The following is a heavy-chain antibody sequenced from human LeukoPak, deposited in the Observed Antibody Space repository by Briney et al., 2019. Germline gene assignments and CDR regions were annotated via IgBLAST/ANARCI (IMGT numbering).Heavy chain of an antibody. CDR3: ARADWNYANY. V-gene: IGHV1-24*01. Sequence: ASVKVSCKISGYSLTEVAMHWVRQAPGKGLEWMGGFDPEDYGKNYAQKFQGRFTMTEDTSTDTAYMELSSLRSDDTAVYYCARADWNYANYWGQGTLVTVSS. D-gene: IGHD1-7*01. CDR2: FDPEDYGK. J-gene: IGHJ4*02. CDR1: GYSLTEVA.